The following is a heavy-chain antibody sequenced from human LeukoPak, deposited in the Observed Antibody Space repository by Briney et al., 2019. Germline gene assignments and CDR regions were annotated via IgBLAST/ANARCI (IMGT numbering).Heavy chain of an antibody. J-gene: IGHJ4*02. CDR3: TTSLWFGELSHPHDDY. V-gene: IGHV3-15*01. Sequence: GGSLRLSCAASGFTFSSYGMHWVRQAPGKGLEWVGRIKSKTDGGTTDYAAPVKGRFTISRDDSKNTLYLQMNSLKTEDTAVYYCTTSLWFGELSHPHDDYWGQGTLVTVSS. D-gene: IGHD3-10*01. CDR2: IKSKTDGGTT. CDR1: GFTFSSYG.